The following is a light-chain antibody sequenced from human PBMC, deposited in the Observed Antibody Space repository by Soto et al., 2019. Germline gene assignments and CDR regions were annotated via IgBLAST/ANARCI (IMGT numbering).Light chain of an antibody. V-gene: IGKV3-20*01. CDR1: QSVGSTS. CDR2: GAS. Sequence: LPRSPYPQKMSPGERATLSFRVSQSVGSTSLAWYQQKPGQAPSLLIYGASSRATGIPERFSGSGSGTDFTLTICCLEAEDVAVYYCQEYGFLLRRFGQVTKVDNK. CDR3: QEYGFLLRR. J-gene: IGKJ1*01.